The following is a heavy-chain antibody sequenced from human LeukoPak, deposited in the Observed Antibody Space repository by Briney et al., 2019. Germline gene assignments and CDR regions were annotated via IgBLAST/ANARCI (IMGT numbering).Heavy chain of an antibody. Sequence: ASVKVPCKASGGTFSSYAISWVRQAPGQGLEWMGGIIPIFGTANYAQKFQGRVTITTDESTSTAYMELSSLRSEDTAVYYCARSVDYGDYGDYYYYYMDVWGKGTTVTVS. J-gene: IGHJ6*03. CDR1: GGTFSSYA. D-gene: IGHD4-17*01. V-gene: IGHV1-69*05. CDR3: ARSVDYGDYGDYYYYYMDV. CDR2: IIPIFGTA.